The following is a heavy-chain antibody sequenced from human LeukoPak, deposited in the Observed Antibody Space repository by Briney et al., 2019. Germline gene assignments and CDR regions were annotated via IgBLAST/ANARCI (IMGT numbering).Heavy chain of an antibody. D-gene: IGHD2-15*01. J-gene: IGHJ4*02. Sequence: SETLSLTCAGYGESLNSYYWRWIRQPPGKGLEWIGEIYESGSTEYNPSLKSRVTISMVPSKQQFSLSLTSVTAADTAVYYCTRGAWATRLGSWGLGTPVIVSS. CDR3: TRGAWATRLGS. V-gene: IGHV4-34*01. CDR2: IYESGST. CDR1: GESLNSYY.